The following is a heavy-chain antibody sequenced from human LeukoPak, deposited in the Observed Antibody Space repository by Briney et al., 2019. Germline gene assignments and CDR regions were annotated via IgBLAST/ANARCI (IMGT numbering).Heavy chain of an antibody. CDR3: AKDSSSSYFDY. J-gene: IGHJ4*02. CDR2: INDNGYST. D-gene: IGHD6-6*01. Sequence: PGGSLRLSCAASGFTFSNYAMSWVRQAPGKGLEWVSVINDNGYSTNYADSVRGRFTISRDNSKNTVYLQMNSLRDEDTAVYYCAKDSSSSYFDYWGQGSPVTVSS. CDR1: GFTFSNYA. V-gene: IGHV3-23*01.